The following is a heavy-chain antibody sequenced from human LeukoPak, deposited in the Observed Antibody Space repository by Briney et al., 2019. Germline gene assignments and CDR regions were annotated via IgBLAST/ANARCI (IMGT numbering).Heavy chain of an antibody. D-gene: IGHD6-13*01. CDR1: GGSFSGYY. CDR2: INHSGST. Sequence: SSETLSLTCAVYGGSFSGYYWSWIRQSPGKGLEWIGEINHSGSTNYNPSLKSRVTISVDTSKNQFSLKLSSVTAADTAVYYCARSRIAAAGTGGFQHWGQGTLVTVSS. CDR3: ARSRIAAAGTGGFQH. J-gene: IGHJ1*01. V-gene: IGHV4-34*01.